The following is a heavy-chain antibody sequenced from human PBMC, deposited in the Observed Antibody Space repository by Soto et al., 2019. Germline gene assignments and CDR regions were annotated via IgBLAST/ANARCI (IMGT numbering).Heavy chain of an antibody. V-gene: IGHV4-34*01. D-gene: IGHD6-13*01. Sequence: SETLSLTCAVYGGSFSGYYWSWIRQPPGKGLEWIGEINHSGSTNYNPSLKSRVTISVDTSKNQFSLKLSSVTAADTAVYYCARAMRIAAAGRGWFDPWGQGTLVTV. CDR2: INHSGST. CDR3: ARAMRIAAAGRGWFDP. J-gene: IGHJ5*02. CDR1: GGSFSGYY.